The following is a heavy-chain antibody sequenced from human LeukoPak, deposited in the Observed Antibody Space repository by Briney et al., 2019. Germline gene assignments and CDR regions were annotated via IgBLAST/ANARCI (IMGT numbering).Heavy chain of an antibody. V-gene: IGHV3-30-3*01. CDR1: GFTVSNNY. CDR3: ARDPDYGDYRTFDY. D-gene: IGHD4-17*01. CDR2: ISYDGSNK. Sequence: GGSLRLSCAASGFTVSNNYMSWVRQAPGKGLEWVAVISYDGSNKYYADSVKGRFTISRDNSKNTLYLQMNSLRAEDTAVYYCARDPDYGDYRTFDYWGQGTLVTVSS. J-gene: IGHJ4*02.